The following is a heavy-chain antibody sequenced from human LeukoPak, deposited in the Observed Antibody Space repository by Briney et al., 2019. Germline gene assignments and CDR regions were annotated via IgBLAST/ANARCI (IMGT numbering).Heavy chain of an antibody. V-gene: IGHV1-2*02. Sequence: ASVKVSCKASGYTFTGYYMHWVRQAPGQGLEWMGWINPNSGGTNYAQKFQGRVTMTRDTSISTAYMELSRLRSDDTAVYYCARGFPIVATISQYWGQGTLVTVSS. CDR3: ARGFPIVATISQY. D-gene: IGHD5-12*01. J-gene: IGHJ4*02. CDR1: GYTFTGYY. CDR2: INPNSGGT.